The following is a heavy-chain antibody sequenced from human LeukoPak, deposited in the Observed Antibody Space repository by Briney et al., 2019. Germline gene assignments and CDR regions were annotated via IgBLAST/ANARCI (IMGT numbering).Heavy chain of an antibody. CDR3: ARVEYYYDSSGYYSLGFDY. D-gene: IGHD3-22*01. CDR1: GGTFSSYA. J-gene: IGHJ4*02. V-gene: IGHV1-69*01. CDR2: IIPIFGTA. Sequence: GSSVKVSCKASGGTFSSYAISWVRQAPGQGLEWMGGIIPIFGTANYAQKFQGRVTITADESTSTAYMELSSLRSEDTAVYYCARVEYYYDSSGYYSLGFDYWGQGTLVTVSS.